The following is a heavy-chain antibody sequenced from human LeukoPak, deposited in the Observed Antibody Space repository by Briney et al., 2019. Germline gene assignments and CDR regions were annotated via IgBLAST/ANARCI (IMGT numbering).Heavy chain of an antibody. CDR1: GFTFSSSW. D-gene: IGHD2-2*01. J-gene: IGHJ4*02. CDR2: IKEDGSET. V-gene: IGHV3-7*03. Sequence: GGSLRLSCVVSGFTFSSSWMSWVRQAPGKGLEWVANIKEDGSETNYVDSVKGRFTISRDNSKNTLYLQMNSLRAEDTAVYYCAKDDCSSTSCYGEFDYWGQGTLVIVSS. CDR3: AKDDCSSTSCYGEFDY.